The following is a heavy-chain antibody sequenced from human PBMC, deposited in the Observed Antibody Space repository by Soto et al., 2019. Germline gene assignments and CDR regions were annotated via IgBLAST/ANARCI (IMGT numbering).Heavy chain of an antibody. CDR3: ARGLGIAVAAWPRRWFDP. CDR2: INHSGST. J-gene: IGHJ5*02. V-gene: IGHV4-39*07. Sequence: QLQLQESGPGLVKPSETLSLTCSVSGDSIKGGGYFWGWVRQPPGKGLEWIGEINHSGSTNYNPSLKSRVTISVDTSKNQFSLKLSSVTAADTAVYYCARGLGIAVAAWPRRWFDPWGQGTLVTVSS. D-gene: IGHD6-19*01. CDR1: GDSIKGGGYF.